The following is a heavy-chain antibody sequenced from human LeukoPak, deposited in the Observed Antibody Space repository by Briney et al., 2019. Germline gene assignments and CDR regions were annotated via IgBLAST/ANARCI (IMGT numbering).Heavy chain of an antibody. D-gene: IGHD4-23*01. V-gene: IGHV1-69*06. CDR1: GYTFTSYG. CDR3: AKASTVVTPFMLHY. J-gene: IGHJ4*02. Sequence: GASVKVSCTASGYTFTSYGISWVRQAPGQGLEWMGGIIPIFGTANYAQKFQGRVTITADKSTSTAYMELSSLRSEDTAVYYCAKASTVVTPFMLHYWGQGTLVTVSS. CDR2: IIPIFGTA.